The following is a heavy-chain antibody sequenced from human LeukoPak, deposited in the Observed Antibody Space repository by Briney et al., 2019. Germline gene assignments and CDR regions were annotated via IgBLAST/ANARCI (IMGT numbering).Heavy chain of an antibody. V-gene: IGHV3-21*01. CDR1: GFTFSSYS. D-gene: IGHD3-22*01. CDR3: ARDDSSGYFDY. Sequence: GGSLRLSCAATGFTFSSYSMNWVRQAPGKGLEWVSSISSSSSYIYYADSVKGRFTISRDNAKNSLYLQMNSLRAEDTAVYYCARDDSSGYFDYWGQGTLVTVSS. J-gene: IGHJ4*02. CDR2: ISSSSSYI.